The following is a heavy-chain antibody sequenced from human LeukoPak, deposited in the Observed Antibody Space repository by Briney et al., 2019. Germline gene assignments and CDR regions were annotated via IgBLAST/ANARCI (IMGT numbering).Heavy chain of an antibody. CDR3: AKDMGQETIAVVDY. V-gene: IGHV3-23*01. J-gene: IGHJ4*02. D-gene: IGHD6-19*01. CDR2: ISGSGGNT. CDR1: GFTFSSYA. Sequence: SGVSLRLSCAASGFTFSSYAMSWVRQAPGKGLEWVSAISGSGGNTYYADSVKGRFTISRDNSKNTLYLQMNSLRADDTAVYYCAKDMGQETIAVVDYWGQGTLVTVSS.